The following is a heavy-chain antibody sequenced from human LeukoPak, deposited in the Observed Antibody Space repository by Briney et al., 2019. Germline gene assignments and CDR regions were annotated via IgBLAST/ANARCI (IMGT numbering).Heavy chain of an antibody. CDR3: ARVPLGVTTYDDYYYGMDV. CDR2: ISSSGSTI. D-gene: IGHD4-17*01. Sequence: AGGSLRLSCAASGFIFSDYYMSWIRQAPGNGLEWVSYISSSGSTIYYADSVKGRFTISRDNAKNSLYLQMNSLRAEDTAVYYCARVPLGVTTYDDYYYGMDVWGQGTTVTVSS. J-gene: IGHJ6*02. V-gene: IGHV3-11*01. CDR1: GFIFSDYY.